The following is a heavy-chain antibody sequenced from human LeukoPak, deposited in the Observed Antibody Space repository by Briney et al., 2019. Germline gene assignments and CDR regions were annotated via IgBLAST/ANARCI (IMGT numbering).Heavy chain of an antibody. D-gene: IGHD3-3*01. CDR2: IYSGGST. CDR1: GFTVSSNY. V-gene: IGHV3-66*02. J-gene: IGHJ4*02. Sequence: GGSLRLSCAASGFTVSSNYMSWVRQAPGKGLEWVSVIYSGGSTYYADSVKGRFTISRDNSKHTLYLQMNSLRAEDTAVYYCVREEITIFGEIANWGQGTLVTVSS. CDR3: VREEITIFGEIAN.